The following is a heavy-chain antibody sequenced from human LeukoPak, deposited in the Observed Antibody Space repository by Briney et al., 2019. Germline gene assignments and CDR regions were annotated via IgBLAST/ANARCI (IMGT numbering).Heavy chain of an antibody. Sequence: GGSQRLSCAASGFTFSSYSMNWVRQAPGSGLEWVSSNSNSSSYIYYEDSVKGRFTLSRDNAKNSLYLQMNSLRAEDTAVYYCARQSGYDPAGPPFFDYWGQGTLVTVSS. CDR3: ARQSGYDPAGPPFFDY. CDR2: NSNSSSYI. J-gene: IGHJ4*02. V-gene: IGHV3-21*01. D-gene: IGHD5-12*01. CDR1: GFTFSSYS.